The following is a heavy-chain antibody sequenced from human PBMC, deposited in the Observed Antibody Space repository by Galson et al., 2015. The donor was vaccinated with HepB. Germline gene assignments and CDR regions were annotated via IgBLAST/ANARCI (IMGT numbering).Heavy chain of an antibody. J-gene: IGHJ5*02. CDR3: ARDLAYYGSGSYPKGFDP. D-gene: IGHD3-10*01. Sequence: SLRLSCAASGFTFSSYSMNWVRQAPGKGLEWVSSISSSSSYIYYADSVKGRFTISRDNAKNSLYLQMNSLRAEDTAVYYCARDLAYYGSGSYPKGFDPWGQGTLVTVSS. CDR1: GFTFSSYS. V-gene: IGHV3-21*01. CDR2: ISSSSSYI.